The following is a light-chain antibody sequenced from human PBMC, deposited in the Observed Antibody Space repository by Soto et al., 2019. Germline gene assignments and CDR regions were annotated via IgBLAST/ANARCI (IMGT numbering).Light chain of an antibody. V-gene: IGLV2-14*01. CDR3: SSYTSSSIDYV. J-gene: IGLJ1*01. CDR2: EVS. CDR1: SGDVGGYNY. Sequence: QSALTQPASVSGSPGQSITISCTGTSGDVGGYNYVSWYQQHPGKAPKLMIYEVSNRPSGVSNRFSGSKSGNTASLTISGLQAEDEADYYCSSYTSSSIDYVFGTGTKVTVL.